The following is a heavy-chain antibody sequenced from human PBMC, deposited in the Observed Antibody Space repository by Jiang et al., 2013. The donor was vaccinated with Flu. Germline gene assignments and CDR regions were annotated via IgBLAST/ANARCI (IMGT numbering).Heavy chain of an antibody. J-gene: IGHJ3*02. D-gene: IGHD3-22*01. Sequence: KSRVTISLDASKNQFSLKLSSVTAADTAVYYCARDHFPYYYDSSGLYAFDIWGQGTMVTVSS. V-gene: IGHV4-30-2*05. CDR3: ARDHFPYYYDSSGLYAFDI.